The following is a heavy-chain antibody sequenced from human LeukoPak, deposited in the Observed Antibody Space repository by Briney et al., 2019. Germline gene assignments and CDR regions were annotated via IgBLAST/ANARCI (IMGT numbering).Heavy chain of an antibody. CDR3: ARVSEKDNYDSSGYYDY. CDR2: IRSNSGGT. V-gene: IGHV1-2*06. Sequence: ASVKVSCKASGYTFSGDYMHWVRQAPGQGLEWMGRIRSNSGGTNYAQKFQGRVTMTRDTSISTAYMELSRLRSDDTAVYYCARVSEKDNYDSSGYYDYWGQGTLVTVSS. CDR1: GYTFSGDY. J-gene: IGHJ4*02. D-gene: IGHD3-22*01.